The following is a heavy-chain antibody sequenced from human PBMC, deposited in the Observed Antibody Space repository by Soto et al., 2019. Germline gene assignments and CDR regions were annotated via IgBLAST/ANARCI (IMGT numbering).Heavy chain of an antibody. V-gene: IGHV4-59*01. CDR2: VSHSGAT. D-gene: IGHD1-26*01. CDR3: ARDRSGSYYAFES. Sequence: QVQLQESGPGLVKPSETLSLTCGVSGGSISRYFWSWIRQPPGKQLEWIGYVSHSGATNYNPSLKSRVTISVDTSKNDFSLKLKSVTAADTAVYYCARDRSGSYYAFESWGQGTPVTVSS. CDR1: GGSISRYF. J-gene: IGHJ4*02.